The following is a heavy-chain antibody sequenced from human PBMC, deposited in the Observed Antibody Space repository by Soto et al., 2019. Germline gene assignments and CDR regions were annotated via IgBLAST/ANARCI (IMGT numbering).Heavy chain of an antibody. Sequence: GSLRLSCATSGFTFRSYWMSWVRQAPGKGLEWVANLKQDESEKSYLDSVKGRFTISRDNAKNSLYLQMNSLRAEDTAVYYCASDRFRGTYYLRGVTYFFEEWGQGAPVTVSS. CDR2: LKQDESEK. CDR3: ASDRFRGTYYLRGVTYFFEE. D-gene: IGHD1-26*01. J-gene: IGHJ4*02. CDR1: GFTFRSYW. V-gene: IGHV3-7*03.